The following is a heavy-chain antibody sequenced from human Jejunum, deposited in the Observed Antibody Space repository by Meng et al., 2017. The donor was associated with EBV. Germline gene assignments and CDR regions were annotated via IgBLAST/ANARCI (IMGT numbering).Heavy chain of an antibody. Sequence: QGHVGGSGGGVVQPGRSLSLSCAASGFIFSNYALHWVRQAPGKGLEWVAVISYVEGNKNYADSVKGRFTISRDNSKNTVYLQMESLRTEDTAVYYCARDRRDGYNIFESWGQGTLVTVSS. CDR3: ARDRRDGYNIFES. V-gene: IGHV3-30-3*01. CDR1: GFIFSNYA. CDR2: ISYVEGNK. D-gene: IGHD5-24*01. J-gene: IGHJ4*02.